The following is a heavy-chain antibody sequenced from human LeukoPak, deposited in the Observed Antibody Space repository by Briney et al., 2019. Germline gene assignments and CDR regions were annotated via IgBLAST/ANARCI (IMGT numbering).Heavy chain of an antibody. CDR2: INHSGST. Sequence: SETLSLTCAVYGGSFSGYYWSWIRQPPGKGLEWIGEINHSGSTNYNPSLKSRVTTSVDTPKNQFSLKLSSVTAADTAVYYCARGKRYSSSWYSRDNWFDPWGQGTLVTVSS. CDR1: GGSFSGYY. CDR3: ARGKRYSSSWYSRDNWFDP. J-gene: IGHJ5*02. V-gene: IGHV4-34*01. D-gene: IGHD6-13*01.